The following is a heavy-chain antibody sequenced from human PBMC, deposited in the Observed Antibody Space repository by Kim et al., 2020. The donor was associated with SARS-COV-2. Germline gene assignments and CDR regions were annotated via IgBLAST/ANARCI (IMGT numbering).Heavy chain of an antibody. CDR1: GYTFIGYY. Sequence: ASVKVSCKASGYTFIGYYMHWVRQAPGQGLEWMGWINPNSGGTNYAQKFQGRVTMTGDTSISTAYMELSRLRSDDTAVYYYAAEIQWLVGYRQWWGQGTLVTHSS. D-gene: IGHD6-19*01. V-gene: IGHV1-2*02. J-gene: IGHJ4*02. CDR3: AAEIQWLVGYRQW. CDR2: INPNSGGT.